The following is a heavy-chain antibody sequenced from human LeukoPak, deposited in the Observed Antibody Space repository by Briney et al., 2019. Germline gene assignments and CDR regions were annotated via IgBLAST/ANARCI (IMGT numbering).Heavy chain of an antibody. CDR3: ASVYSGYDYYFDY. Sequence: PGGSLRLSCAASGFSFSNNWMSWVRQAPGKGLEWVANINQDGSEKYYVDSVKGRFTISRDNAKNSLSLQMNSLRAEDTSVYYCASVYSGYDYYFDYWGQGTLVTVSS. CDR1: GFSFSNNW. CDR2: INQDGSEK. V-gene: IGHV3-7*01. J-gene: IGHJ4*02. D-gene: IGHD5-12*01.